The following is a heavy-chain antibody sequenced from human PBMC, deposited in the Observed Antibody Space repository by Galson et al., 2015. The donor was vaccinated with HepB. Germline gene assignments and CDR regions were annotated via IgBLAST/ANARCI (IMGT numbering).Heavy chain of an antibody. V-gene: IGHV3-23*01. CDR2: ITGSGGAT. D-gene: IGHD1-1*01. Sequence: SLRLSCAASGFIFSDYAMTWVRQAPGKGLEWVSTITGSGGATYYADSVKGRFTISRDNSKNTLYLQMHSLRAEDTAIYSCAKYPSPGGYNDGGGFDYWGQGTLVTVSS. CDR1: GFIFSDYA. J-gene: IGHJ4*02. CDR3: AKYPSPGGYNDGGGFDY.